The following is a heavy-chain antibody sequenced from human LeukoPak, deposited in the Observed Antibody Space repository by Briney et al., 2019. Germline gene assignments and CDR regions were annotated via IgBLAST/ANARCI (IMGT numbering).Heavy chain of an antibody. CDR3: ARDITPPPTHYYDSSGYSRDY. Sequence: GGSLRLSCAASGFTFSSYSMNWVRQAPGKGLEWVSYISSSSSTIYYADSVKGRFTISRDNAKNSLYLQMNSLRDEDTAVYYCARDITPPPTHYYDSSGYSRDYWGQGTLVTVSS. J-gene: IGHJ4*02. CDR1: GFTFSSYS. V-gene: IGHV3-48*02. D-gene: IGHD3-22*01. CDR2: ISSSSSTI.